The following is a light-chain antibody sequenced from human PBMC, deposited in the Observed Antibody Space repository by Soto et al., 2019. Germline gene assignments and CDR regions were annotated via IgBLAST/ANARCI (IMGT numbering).Light chain of an antibody. CDR2: EVN. CDR1: GNDVGAYDF. J-gene: IGLJ1*01. CDR3: SSHAGSIHFYV. V-gene: IGLV2-8*01. Sequence: QSALTQPRSVSGSPGQSVTISCTGTGNDVGAYDFVSWYQQHPGKAPKLIISEVNKRPSGVPDRFSGSKSGNTASLTVSGLQPEDEADYYCSSHAGSIHFYVFGTGTKLTVL.